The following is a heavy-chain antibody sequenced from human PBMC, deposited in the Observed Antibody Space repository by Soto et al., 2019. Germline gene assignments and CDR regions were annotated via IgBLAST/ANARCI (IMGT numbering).Heavy chain of an antibody. V-gene: IGHV4-59*01. D-gene: IGHD1-26*01. Sequence: SETLSLTCTVSGGSISSYYWSWIRQPPGKGLEWIGYIYYSGSTNYNPSLKSRVTISVDTSKNQFSLKLSSVTAADTAVYYCARERKVSELAAFDIWGQGTMVTVSS. CDR3: ARERKVSELAAFDI. CDR1: GGSISSYY. CDR2: IYYSGST. J-gene: IGHJ3*02.